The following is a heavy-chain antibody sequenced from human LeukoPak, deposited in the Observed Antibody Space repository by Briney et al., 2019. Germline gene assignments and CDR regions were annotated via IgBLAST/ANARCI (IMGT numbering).Heavy chain of an antibody. J-gene: IGHJ3*02. CDR1: GGSFSGYY. D-gene: IGHD6-6*01. CDR2: INYSGST. V-gene: IGHV4-34*01. Sequence: KPSETLSLTCAVYGGSFSGYYWSWIRQPPGKGLEWIGEINYSGSTNYNPSLKSRVTISVDTSKNQFSLKLSSVTAADTAVYYCARRSIAARYAFDIWGQGTMVTVSS. CDR3: ARRSIAARYAFDI.